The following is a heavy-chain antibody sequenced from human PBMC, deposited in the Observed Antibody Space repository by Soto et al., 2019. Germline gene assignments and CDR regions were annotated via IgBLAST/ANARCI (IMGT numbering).Heavy chain of an antibody. Sequence: PGESLKISCQASGYSFTTYCIAWVRHMPGKGLEWLGIIYPSASHVTYSPSLQGQVTISADKSISTAYLQWNSLKASDSAMYYCARHICSPYNMGVWGQGTMVTVSS. CDR2: IYPSASHV. J-gene: IGHJ6*02. CDR1: GYSFTTYC. D-gene: IGHD6-6*01. V-gene: IGHV5-51*01. CDR3: ARHICSPYNMGV.